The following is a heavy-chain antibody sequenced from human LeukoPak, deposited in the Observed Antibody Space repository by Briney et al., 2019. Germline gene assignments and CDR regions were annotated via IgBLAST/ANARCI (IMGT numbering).Heavy chain of an antibody. J-gene: IGHJ6*02. CDR3: ARDGSITMVRGVHPLYYYYGMDV. CDR1: GYSISSGYY. V-gene: IGHV4-38-2*02. Sequence: SETLSLTCTVSGYSISSGYYWGWIRQPPGKGLEWIGSIYHSGSTYYNPSLKSRVTISVDTSKNQFSLKLSSVTAADTAVYYCARDGSITMVRGVHPLYYYYGMDVWGQGTTVTVSS. D-gene: IGHD3-10*01. CDR2: IYHSGST.